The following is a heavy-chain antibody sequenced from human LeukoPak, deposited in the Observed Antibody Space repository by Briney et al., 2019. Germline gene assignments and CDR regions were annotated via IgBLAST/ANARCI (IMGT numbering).Heavy chain of an antibody. CDR1: GFTVSFNY. CDR3: ARGRRRGSYYMPFYYYGMDV. Sequence: GGSLRLSCAASGFTVSFNYMSWVRQAPGKGLEWISVIYSGGSTYYADSVKGRFTISRDDSKNTVYLQLSNLRVEDTAVYYCARGRRRGSYYMPFYYYGMDVWGQGTTVTVSS. CDR2: IYSGGST. D-gene: IGHD1-26*01. J-gene: IGHJ6*02. V-gene: IGHV3-53*01.